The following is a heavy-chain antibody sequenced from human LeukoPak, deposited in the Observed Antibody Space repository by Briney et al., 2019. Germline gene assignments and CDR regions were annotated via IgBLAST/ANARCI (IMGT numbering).Heavy chain of an antibody. CDR1: GFTFRNAW. CDR3: ATGGDVYDYVSLH. J-gene: IGHJ1*01. Sequence: GGTLGLFRVASGFTFRNAWMHGVPQPRGRGLEWVVRIKSKSDGGTTDYAAPVKGEFTISREDSKNTLYLQMSSLKSENTAVYYCATGGDVYDYVSLHWGQGTLVTVSS. V-gene: IGHV3-15*01. CDR2: IKSKSDGGTT. D-gene: IGHD3-16*01.